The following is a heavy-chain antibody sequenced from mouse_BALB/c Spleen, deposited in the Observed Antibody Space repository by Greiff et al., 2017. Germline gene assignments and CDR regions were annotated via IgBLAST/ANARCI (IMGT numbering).Heavy chain of an antibody. Sequence: QVQLQQSGPGLVQPSQSLSITCTVSGFSLTSYGVHWVRQSPGKGLEWLGVIWSGGSTDYNAAFISRLSISKDNSKSQVFFKMNSLQANDTATYYCARNTYGNYVDYYAMDYWGQGTSVTVSS. CDR1: GFSLTSYG. V-gene: IGHV2-2*02. D-gene: IGHD2-1*01. CDR2: IWSGGST. CDR3: ARNTYGNYVDYYAMDY. J-gene: IGHJ4*01.